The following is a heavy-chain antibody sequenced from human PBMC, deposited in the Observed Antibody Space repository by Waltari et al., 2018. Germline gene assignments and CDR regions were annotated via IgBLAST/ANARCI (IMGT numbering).Heavy chain of an antibody. CDR2: MNPNSCNT. D-gene: IGHD1-20*01. J-gene: IGHJ4*02. CDR1: GYTFTSYD. Sequence: QVQLVQSGAEVKKPGASVKASCKASGYTFTSYDINWVRQATGPGLEWRGWMNPNSCNTGYEQKFQGRVTITADTSTDTAYMELGSLRSEDTAVYYCVSGWYISVDYWGQGTLVTVSS. CDR3: VSGWYISVDY. V-gene: IGHV1-8*01.